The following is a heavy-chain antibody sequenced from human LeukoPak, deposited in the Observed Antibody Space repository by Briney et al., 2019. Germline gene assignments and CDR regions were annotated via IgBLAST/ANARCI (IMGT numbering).Heavy chain of an antibody. CDR2: ISAYNGNT. Sequence: ASVKVSCKASGYTFTSYGISWVRQAPGQGLEWMGWISAYNGNTNYAQKLQGRVTMTTDTSTSTAYMELRSLRSDDTAVYYCARVGHDYVWGSYQYYMDVWGKGTTVTVSS. V-gene: IGHV1-18*01. D-gene: IGHD3-16*02. CDR3: ARVGHDYVWGSYQYYMDV. CDR1: GYTFTSYG. J-gene: IGHJ6*03.